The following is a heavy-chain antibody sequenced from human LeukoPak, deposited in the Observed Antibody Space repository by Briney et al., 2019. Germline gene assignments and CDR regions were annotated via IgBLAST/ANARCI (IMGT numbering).Heavy chain of an antibody. CDR2: INHSGST. D-gene: IGHD3-10*01. J-gene: IGHJ5*02. CDR3: ARGSMVRGVISYNWFDP. Sequence: PSETLSLTCAVYGGSFSGYYWSWIRQPPGKGLEWIGEINHSGSTNYNPSLKSRVTISVDTSKNQFSLKLSSVTAADTAVYYCARGSMVRGVISYNWFDPWGQGTLVTVSS. V-gene: IGHV4-34*01. CDR1: GGSFSGYY.